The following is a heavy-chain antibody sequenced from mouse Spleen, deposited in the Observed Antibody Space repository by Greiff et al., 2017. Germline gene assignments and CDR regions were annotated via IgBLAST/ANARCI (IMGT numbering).Heavy chain of an antibody. CDR2: FYPGSGSI. CDR1: GYTFTEYT. D-gene: IGHD2-2*01. Sequence: QVQLQQSGAELVKPGASVKLSCKASGYTFTEYTIHWAKQRSGQGLEWIGWFYPGSGSIKYNEKFKDKATLTADKSSSTVYMELSRLTSEDSAVYFCARHELGGYGYHWYFDVWGAGTTVTVSS. CDR3: ARHELGGYGYHWYFDV. V-gene: IGHV1-62-2*01. J-gene: IGHJ1*01.